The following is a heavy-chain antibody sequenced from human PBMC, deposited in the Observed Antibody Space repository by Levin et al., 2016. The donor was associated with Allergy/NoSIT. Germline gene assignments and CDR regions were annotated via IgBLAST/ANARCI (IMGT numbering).Heavy chain of an antibody. J-gene: IGHJ6*02. CDR1: GGTFSSYA. CDR2: IIPIFGTA. V-gene: IGHV1-69*06. D-gene: IGHD2-15*01. Sequence: SVKVSCKASGGTFSSYAISWVRQAPGQGLEWMGGIIPIFGTANYAQKFQGRVTITADKSTSTAYMELSSLRSEDTAVYYCALRGNHCSGGSCYLYYYGMDVWGQGTTVTVSS. CDR3: ALRGNHCSGGSCYLYYYGMDV.